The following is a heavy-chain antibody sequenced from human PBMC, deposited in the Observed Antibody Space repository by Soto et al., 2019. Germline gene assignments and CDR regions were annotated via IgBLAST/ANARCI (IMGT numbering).Heavy chain of an antibody. D-gene: IGHD2-2*02. CDR1: GYSFTSYW. CDR3: ARLSSYCSSTSCYKPPVYCMDG. CDR2: IYPGDSDT. J-gene: IGHJ6*02. V-gene: IGHV5-51*01. Sequence: GESLKISCKGSGYSFTSYWIGWVRQMPGKGLEWMGIIYPGDSDTRYSPSFQGQVTISADKSISTAYLQWSSLKASDTAMYYCARLSSYCSSTSCYKPPVYCMDGWGQGTTVTVSS.